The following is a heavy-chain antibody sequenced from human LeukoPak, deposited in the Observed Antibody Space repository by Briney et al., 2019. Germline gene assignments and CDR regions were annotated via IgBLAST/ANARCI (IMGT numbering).Heavy chain of an antibody. J-gene: IGHJ3*02. V-gene: IGHV5-51*01. CDR3: ARPHDYGDFDAFDI. D-gene: IGHD4-17*01. CDR2: IYPGDPDT. Sequence: GESLQISCKGSGYSFTSYWIAWVRQMPGKGLEWMGIIYPGDPDTRYSPSFQGQVTISADKSISTAYLQWSSLKASDTAMYYCARPHDYGDFDAFDIWGQGTMVTVSS. CDR1: GYSFTSYW.